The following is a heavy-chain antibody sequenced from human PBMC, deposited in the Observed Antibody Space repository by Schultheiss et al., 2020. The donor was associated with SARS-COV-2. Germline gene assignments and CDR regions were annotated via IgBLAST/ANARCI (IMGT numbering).Heavy chain of an antibody. V-gene: IGHV3-43D*04. J-gene: IGHJ6*02. D-gene: IGHD2-15*01. Sequence: GESLKISCAASGFTFDDYAMHWVRQAPGKGLEWVSLISWDGGSTYYVDSVKGRFTISRDNSKNTLYLQMNSLRAEDTAVYYCAKDQVGSNYYYYGVDVWGQGTTVTVSS. CDR3: AKDQVGSNYYYYGVDV. CDR2: ISWDGGST. CDR1: GFTFDDYA.